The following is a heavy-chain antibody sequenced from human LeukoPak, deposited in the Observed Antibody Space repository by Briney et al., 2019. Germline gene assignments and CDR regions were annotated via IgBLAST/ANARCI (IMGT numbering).Heavy chain of an antibody. V-gene: IGHV3-30*02. Sequence: GGSLRHSSAASGFRFRGSGMHCGRHAPGKGREWGSYMEYDGSNEWYADSVKGGFTISRDNSKITLYLQMNSLRSEDTALYFCANRFCGGDCSLRDALSIWGQGTMVSVFS. CDR1: GFRFRGSG. D-gene: IGHD2-21*02. CDR3: ANRFCGGDCSLRDALSI. J-gene: IGHJ3*02. CDR2: MEYDGSNE.